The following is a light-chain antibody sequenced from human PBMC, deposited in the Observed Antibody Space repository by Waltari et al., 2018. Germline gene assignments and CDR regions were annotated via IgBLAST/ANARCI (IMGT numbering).Light chain of an antibody. Sequence: QTVVTQEPSLSVSPGGTVTLTCVLSSGSVSSTSYVSWYQQRPGRNPRKLVYKTKIRASGVPDRFSGSSLGNKAALIITGAQADDECDYYCLVYMGSGIWVFGGGTKLTVL. CDR3: LVYMGSGIWV. J-gene: IGLJ3*02. CDR2: KTK. V-gene: IGLV8-61*01. CDR1: SGSVSSTSY.